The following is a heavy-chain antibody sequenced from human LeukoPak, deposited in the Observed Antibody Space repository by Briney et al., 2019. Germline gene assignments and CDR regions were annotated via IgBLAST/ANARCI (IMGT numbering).Heavy chain of an antibody. J-gene: IGHJ6*03. CDR2: IIPIFGTA. CDR1: GGTFSSYA. Sequence: SVKVSCKASGGTFSSYAISWVRQAPGQGLEWMGGIIPIFGTANYAQKFQGRVTITTDESTSTAYMELSSLRSEDTAVYYCASCTYYYDSSGYYLSYYYYYMDVWGKGTTVTVSS. V-gene: IGHV1-69*05. D-gene: IGHD3-22*01. CDR3: ASCTYYYDSSGYYLSYYYYYMDV.